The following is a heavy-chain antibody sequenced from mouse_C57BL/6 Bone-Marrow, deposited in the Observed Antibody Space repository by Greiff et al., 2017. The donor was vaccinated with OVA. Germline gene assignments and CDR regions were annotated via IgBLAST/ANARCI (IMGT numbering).Heavy chain of an antibody. CDR3: AGWFFAY. J-gene: IGHJ3*01. V-gene: IGHV5-17*01. CDR2: ISSGSSTI. Sequence: EVKLVESGGGLVKPGGSLKLSCAASGFTFSDYGMHWVRQAPEKGLEWVAYISSGSSTIYYADTVKGRFTISRDNAKNTLFLQMTSLRSGDTAMYYCAGWFFAYWGQGTLVTVSA. CDR1: GFTFSDYG. D-gene: IGHD2-3*01.